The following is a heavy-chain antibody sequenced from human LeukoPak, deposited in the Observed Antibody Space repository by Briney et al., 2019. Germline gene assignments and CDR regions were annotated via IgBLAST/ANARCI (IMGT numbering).Heavy chain of an antibody. D-gene: IGHD6-13*01. V-gene: IGHV3-30*03. CDR3: ARALGEQLVLT. Sequence: GGSLRLSCAASGFTFSSYWMSWVRQAPGKGLEWVAFISYDGSNKYYADSVRGRFTISRDNSKNTLYLQMNSLRAEDTAVYYCARALGEQLVLTWGQGTLVTVSS. CDR2: ISYDGSNK. CDR1: GFTFSSYW. J-gene: IGHJ4*02.